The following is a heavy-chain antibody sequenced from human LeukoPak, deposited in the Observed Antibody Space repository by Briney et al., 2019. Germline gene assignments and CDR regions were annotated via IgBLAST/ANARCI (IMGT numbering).Heavy chain of an antibody. J-gene: IGHJ4*02. CDR3: VREGRVSGYDFDC. D-gene: IGHD5-12*01. CDR2: INSDGSSI. CDR1: GFTLSSYW. Sequence: GGSLRLSCAASGFTLSSYWMHWVRQVPGKGLVWVSRINSDGSSITHADSVKGRFTISRDNAKNTLYLQMNSLRVEDTAVYYCVREGRVSGYDFDCWGQGTLVTVSS. V-gene: IGHV3-74*03.